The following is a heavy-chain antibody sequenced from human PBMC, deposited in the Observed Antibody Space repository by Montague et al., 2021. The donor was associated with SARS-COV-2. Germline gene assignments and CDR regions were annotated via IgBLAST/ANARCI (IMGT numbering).Heavy chain of an antibody. D-gene: IGHD5/OR15-5a*01. CDR1: GDSIRSSSYY. J-gene: IGHJ4*02. Sequence: SETLSLTCTVAGDSIRSSSYYWGWIRQPPGRGLEWIGSIYCDGSTYYNPSFKSRVTISVDTSKTQVSLKLISVTAADTAVYSCARRVHAAFGSVSIDYWGQGTLVTVSS. CDR2: IYCDGST. CDR3: ARRVHAAFGSVSIDY. V-gene: IGHV4-39*01.